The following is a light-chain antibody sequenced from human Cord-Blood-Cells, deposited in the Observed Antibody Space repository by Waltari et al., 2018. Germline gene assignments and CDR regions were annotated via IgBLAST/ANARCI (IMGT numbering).Light chain of an antibody. Sequence: AIRMTQSPSSLSASTGDRVTITCRASQGISSYLAWYQQKPGKAPKLLIYAASTLQSGVPSRFSVSGSGTDFTLTISCLQSEDFGTYDCQQYYSYPLTFGGGTKVEIK. CDR2: AAS. J-gene: IGKJ4*01. CDR1: QGISSY. CDR3: QQYYSYPLT. V-gene: IGKV1-8*01.